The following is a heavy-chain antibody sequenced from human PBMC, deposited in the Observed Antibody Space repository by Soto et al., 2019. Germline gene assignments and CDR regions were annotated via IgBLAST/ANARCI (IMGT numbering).Heavy chain of an antibody. Sequence: GGSLRLSCAASGFTFSSYGMHWVRQAPGKGLEWVAVIWYDGSNKYYADSVKGRFTISRDNSKNTLYLQMNSLRAEDTAVYYCATSGVVDTAMVFYGMDVWGQGTTVTVSS. J-gene: IGHJ6*02. CDR3: ATSGVVDTAMVFYGMDV. CDR1: GFTFSSYG. D-gene: IGHD5-18*01. CDR2: IWYDGSNK. V-gene: IGHV3-33*01.